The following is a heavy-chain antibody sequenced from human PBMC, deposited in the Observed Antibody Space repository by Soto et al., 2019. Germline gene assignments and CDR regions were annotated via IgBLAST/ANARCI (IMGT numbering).Heavy chain of an antibody. CDR2: IHTYSGGT. V-gene: IGHV1-2*02. CDR3: ARDAHYAYVSYYFDY. Sequence: GKVCCKVAAYTFTAHQMHWVRQVPGKGLEWLGWIHTYSGGTNYAQKFQGRVTMTRVTSISTAYMEMSRLRSDAPAVYFCARDAHYAYVSYYFDYWGECARVT. CDR1: AYTFTAHQ. J-gene: IGHJ4*02. D-gene: IGHD2-21*01.